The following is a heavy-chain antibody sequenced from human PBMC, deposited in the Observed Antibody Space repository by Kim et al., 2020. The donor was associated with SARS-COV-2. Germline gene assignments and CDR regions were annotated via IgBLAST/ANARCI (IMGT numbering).Heavy chain of an antibody. J-gene: IGHJ4*02. D-gene: IGHD2-15*01. CDR3: ARNWCSGGCCSLDY. V-gene: IGHV3-48*02. CDR1: GFTLSAYG. Sequence: GGSLRLSCAVSGFTLSAYGMNWVRQAPGKVLEWIAYSSSGGSTIYYADSVKGRFTILRDSAKDSPYLHMNSLRDDDTAISYCARNWCSGGCCSLDYWGQGALVTASS. CDR2: SSSGGSTI.